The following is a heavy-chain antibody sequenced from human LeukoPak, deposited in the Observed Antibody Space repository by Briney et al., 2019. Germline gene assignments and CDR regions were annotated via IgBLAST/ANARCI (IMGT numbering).Heavy chain of an antibody. CDR3: ARDRPPNWGFDY. CDR2: IPYSGRT. V-gene: IGHV4-39*07. D-gene: IGHD7-27*01. CDR1: GDSISSSGFY. Sequence: SETLSLTCTVSGDSISSSGFYWSWIRQPPGKGLEWIGSIPYSGRTYYNPSLQSRVSISVDTSKIHFSLKVSSVTAADTAVYYCARDRPPNWGFDYWGQGTLVTVSS. J-gene: IGHJ4*02.